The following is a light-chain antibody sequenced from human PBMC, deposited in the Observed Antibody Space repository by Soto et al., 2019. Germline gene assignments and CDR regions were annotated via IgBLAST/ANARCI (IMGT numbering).Light chain of an antibody. V-gene: IGKV3-15*01. CDR2: SAS. CDR1: QSVSSN. J-gene: IGKJ3*01. Sequence: EIVMPQSPATLSVSPGERATLSCRASQSVSSNLAWYQQRPGQTPRLLIYSASTRATGIPARFSGSGSGSAFTLTISSLQSEDVAVYHCEQYDKLPTFGAGTKVDIK. CDR3: EQYDKLPT.